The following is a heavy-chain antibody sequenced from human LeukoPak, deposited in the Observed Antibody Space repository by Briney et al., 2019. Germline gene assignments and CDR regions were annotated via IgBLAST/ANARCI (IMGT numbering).Heavy chain of an antibody. Sequence: PGGSLRLSCAASGLTFSSYWMSWVRQAPGKGLEWVANIKQDGSEKHYVDSVTGRFTISRDNTKNSLYLQMNSLRADDTAVYYCTRDLAGPPQEAFDIWGQGTMVTVSS. V-gene: IGHV3-7*01. CDR2: IKQDGSEK. CDR1: GLTFSSYW. J-gene: IGHJ3*02. CDR3: TRDLAGPPQEAFDI.